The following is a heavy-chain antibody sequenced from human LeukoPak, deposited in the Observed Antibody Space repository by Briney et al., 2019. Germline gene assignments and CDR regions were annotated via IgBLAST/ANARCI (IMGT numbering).Heavy chain of an antibody. CDR2: ISGSGGNT. D-gene: IGHD3-16*01. J-gene: IGHJ4*02. Sequence: PGGSLRLSCEASGFSFSIYGMSWVRQAPGKGLEWVSGISGSGGNTYYAEALTGRFTVSRDNSKNTLYLQMNSLRAEDTALYDCAKGGLRGGTYNDDFWGQGTLVTVSS. CDR3: AKGGLRGGTYNDDF. CDR1: GFSFSIYG. V-gene: IGHV3-23*01.